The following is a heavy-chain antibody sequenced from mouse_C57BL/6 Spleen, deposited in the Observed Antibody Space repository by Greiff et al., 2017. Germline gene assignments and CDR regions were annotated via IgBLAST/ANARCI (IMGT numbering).Heavy chain of an antibody. D-gene: IGHD1-1*01. CDR3: AITHYEAMDY. V-gene: IGHV1-50*01. Sequence: QVQLQQPGAELVKPGASVKLSCKASGYTFTSYWMQWVKQRPGQGLEWIGEIDPSDSYTNYNQKFKGKATLTVDTSSSTAYMQLSSLTSEDSAVYYCAITHYEAMDYWGQGTSVTVSS. CDR1: GYTFTSYW. J-gene: IGHJ4*01. CDR2: IDPSDSYT.